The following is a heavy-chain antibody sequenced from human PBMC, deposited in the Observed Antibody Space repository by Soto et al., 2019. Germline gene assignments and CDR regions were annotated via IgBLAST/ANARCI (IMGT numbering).Heavy chain of an antibody. CDR1: GGSISSGGYY. CDR3: ARADDGFLDY. Sequence: QVQLQESGPGLVKPSQTLSLTCTVSGGSISSGGYYWSWIRQPPGKGLGWIGYIYYSGSTYYNPSLNSRVTISVYTSKNQFSLKLSSVTAADTAVYYWARADDGFLDYWCQGTLVTVSS. CDR2: IYYSGST. D-gene: IGHD3-10*01. V-gene: IGHV4-31*03. J-gene: IGHJ4*02.